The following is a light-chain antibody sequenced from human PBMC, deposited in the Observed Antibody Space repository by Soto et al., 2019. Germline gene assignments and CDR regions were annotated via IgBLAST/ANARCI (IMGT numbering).Light chain of an antibody. CDR2: GAS. CDR3: QQYNDWPPRT. V-gene: IGKV3-15*01. CDR1: RNIKSN. Sequence: EVLMTQSPATLSVSPGERVTLSCRASRNIKSNLAWYQQKPGQTPRLLIYGASTRATDIPARFSASGSGTEFTLTISSLQSEDFAVYYCQQYNDWPPRTFGQGTKVELK. J-gene: IGKJ1*01.